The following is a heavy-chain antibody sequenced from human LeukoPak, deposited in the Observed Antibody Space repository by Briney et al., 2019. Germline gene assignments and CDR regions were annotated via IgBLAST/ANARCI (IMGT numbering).Heavy chain of an antibody. CDR1: GFSFSSYS. CDR3: ARGFSIDY. D-gene: IGHD3-3*01. V-gene: IGHV3-48*01. Sequence: GGSLRLSCAASGFSFSSYSMSWVRQAPGKGLEWVSYISAGSSTIYYADSVKGRFTISRDNAKNSLFLQMNSLGIEDTAVYYCARGFSIDYWGQGSLVTVSS. J-gene: IGHJ4*02. CDR2: ISAGSSTI.